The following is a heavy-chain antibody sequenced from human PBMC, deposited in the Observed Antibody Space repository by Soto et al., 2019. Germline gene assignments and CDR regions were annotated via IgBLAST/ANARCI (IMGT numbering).Heavy chain of an antibody. V-gene: IGHV3-33*01. Sequence: GGSLRLSCAASGFTFSSYGMHWVRQAPGKGLEWVAVIWYDGSNKYYADSVKGRFTISRDNSKNTLYLQMNSLRAEDTAVYYCARDLAYCGGDCLFYGMDVWGQGTTVTVSSGKRYCARSWGYGPGNWFDPWGQGTLVTVSS. CDR3: ARDLAYCGGDCLFYGMDVWGQGTTVTVSSGKRYCARSWGYGPGNWFDP. D-gene: IGHD2-21*02. J-gene: IGHJ5*02. CDR2: IWYDGSNK. CDR1: GFTFSSYG.